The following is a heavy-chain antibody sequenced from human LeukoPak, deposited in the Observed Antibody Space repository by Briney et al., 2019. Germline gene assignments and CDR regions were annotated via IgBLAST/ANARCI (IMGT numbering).Heavy chain of an antibody. CDR1: GYTFTGYY. CDR3: ARVAGGYLMAHFDY. Sequence: ASVKVSCKASGYTFTGYYIYWGRQAPGQGLKWMGWINPNSSDTNYAQNFQGRVTMTRDTSISTASMELSRLRSDDTAVYYCARVAGGYLMAHFDYWGQGTLVTVSS. V-gene: IGHV1-2*02. J-gene: IGHJ4*02. D-gene: IGHD3-10*01. CDR2: INPNSSDT.